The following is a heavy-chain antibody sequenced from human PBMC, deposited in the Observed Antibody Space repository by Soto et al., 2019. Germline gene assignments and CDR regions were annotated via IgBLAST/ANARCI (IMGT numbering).Heavy chain of an antibody. CDR3: ARCLGGSWSYSDY. CDR2: INAGNGNT. V-gene: IGHV1-3*01. J-gene: IGHJ4*02. CDR1: GYTFTSYA. Sequence: QVQLVQSGAEVKKPGASVKVSCKASGYTFTSYAMHWVRQAPGQRLEWMGWINAGNGNTKYSQKFQGRVTITRDTSAGTADRELSSQRSEDTAVYYCARCLGGSWSYSDYWGQGTLVTVSS. D-gene: IGHD3-10*01.